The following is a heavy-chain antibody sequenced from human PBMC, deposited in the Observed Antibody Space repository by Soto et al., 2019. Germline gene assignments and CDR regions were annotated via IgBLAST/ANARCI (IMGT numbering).Heavy chain of an antibody. CDR2: ISWNSGSI. Sequence: GGSLRLSCAASGFTFDDYAMHWVRQAPGKGLEWVSGISWNSGSIGYADSVKGRFTISRDNSKNTLYLQMNSLRAEDTAVYYCAKQDSGSYSYYYYGMDVWGQGTTVTVSS. V-gene: IGHV3-9*01. D-gene: IGHD1-26*01. J-gene: IGHJ6*02. CDR1: GFTFDDYA. CDR3: AKQDSGSYSYYYYGMDV.